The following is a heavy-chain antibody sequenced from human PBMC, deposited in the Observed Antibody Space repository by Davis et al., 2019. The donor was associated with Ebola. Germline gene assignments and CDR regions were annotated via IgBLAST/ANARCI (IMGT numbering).Heavy chain of an antibody. Sequence: GESLKISCAASGFTFSSYWMSWVRQAPGKGLEWVANIKQDGSEKYYVDSVKGRFTISRDNAKNSLYLQMNSLRAEDTAVYFCGREDPFHYDFWSGPFDPWGQGTLVTVSS. CDR1: GFTFSSYW. V-gene: IGHV3-7*03. CDR2: IKQDGSEK. J-gene: IGHJ5*02. CDR3: GREDPFHYDFWSGPFDP. D-gene: IGHD3-3*01.